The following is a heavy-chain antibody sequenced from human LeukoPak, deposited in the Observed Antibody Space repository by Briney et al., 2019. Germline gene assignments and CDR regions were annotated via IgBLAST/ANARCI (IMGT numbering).Heavy chain of an antibody. CDR2: IDPDSGDT. J-gene: IGHJ4*02. CDR1: GYTFTDYY. Sequence: GASVKVSCKASGYTFTDYYIHWIRQAPGQGLEWMGWIDPDSGDTTYAQNFQGRVTMTRDTSISTSYMELNRLRSDDTALYYCARDAREYGNQWLLRVDFDDWGQGALVTVSS. V-gene: IGHV1-2*02. D-gene: IGHD5-12*01. CDR3: ARDAREYGNQWLLRVDFDD.